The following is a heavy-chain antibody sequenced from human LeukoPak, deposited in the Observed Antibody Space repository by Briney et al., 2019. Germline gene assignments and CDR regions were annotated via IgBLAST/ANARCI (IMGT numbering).Heavy chain of an antibody. CDR3: ARVAPQGNYYYYYMDV. CDR2: IIPIFGTA. V-gene: IGHV1-69*05. J-gene: IGHJ6*03. D-gene: IGHD6-13*01. Sequence: SVKVSCKASGGTFSSYAISWVRQAPGQGLEWMARIIPIFGTANYAQKFQGRVTITTDESTSTAYMELSSLRSEDTAVYYCARVAPQGNYYYYYMDVWGKGTTVTVSS. CDR1: GGTFSSYA.